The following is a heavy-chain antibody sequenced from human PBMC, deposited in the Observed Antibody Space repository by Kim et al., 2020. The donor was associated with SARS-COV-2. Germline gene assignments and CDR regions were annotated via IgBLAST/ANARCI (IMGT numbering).Heavy chain of an antibody. CDR3: AKDRHLRSLPDY. D-gene: IGHD3-3*01. Sequence: GGSLRLSCAASGFTFSSYAMSWVRQAQGKGLEWVSAISGSGGSTYYADSVKGRFTISRDNSKNTLYLQMNSLRAEDTAVYYCAKDRHLRSLPDYWGQGTLVTVSS. CDR1: GFTFSSYA. J-gene: IGHJ4*02. CDR2: ISGSGGST. V-gene: IGHV3-23*01.